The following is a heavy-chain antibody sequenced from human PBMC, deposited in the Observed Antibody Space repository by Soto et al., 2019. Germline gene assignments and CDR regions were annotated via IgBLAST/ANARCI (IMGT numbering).Heavy chain of an antibody. D-gene: IGHD1-26*01. CDR2: ISGSGGST. J-gene: IGHJ4*02. Sequence: GALRLSCAASGFTFSSYAMSWVRQAPGKGLEWVSAISGSGGSTYYADSVKGRFTISRDNSKNTLHLQMNSLRAEDTAVYYCAKDNSRTSWFVKPNFNHWAQATLVTVSS. CDR3: AKDNSRTSWFVKPNFNH. V-gene: IGHV3-23*01. CDR1: GFTFSSYA.